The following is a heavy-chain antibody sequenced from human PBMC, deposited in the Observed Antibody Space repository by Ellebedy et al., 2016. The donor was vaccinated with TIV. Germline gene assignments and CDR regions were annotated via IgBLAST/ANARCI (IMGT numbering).Heavy chain of an antibody. D-gene: IGHD1-26*01. CDR1: GFTFSNYA. Sequence: GGSLRLSXAASGFTFSNYAMTWVRQTPGKGLEWVSGISGNGRSTYYAGSVRGRFTISRDNSKNTLHLQMNSLRVDDTAVYYCAKDHEQLLVPNWFDPWGQGTTVTVSS. V-gene: IGHV3-23*01. CDR3: AKDHEQLLVPNWFDP. CDR2: ISGNGRST. J-gene: IGHJ5*01.